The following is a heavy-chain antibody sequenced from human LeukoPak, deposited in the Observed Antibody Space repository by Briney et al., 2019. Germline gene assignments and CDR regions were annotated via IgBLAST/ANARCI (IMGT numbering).Heavy chain of an antibody. CDR3: ARSRYSGNFVFDY. J-gene: IGHJ4*02. Sequence: GGSLRLSCAASGFTFSSYAMTWVRQAPGKGPEWVSGIKGSGGDTYYADSVKGRFTIFRDNSKNTLYLQMNSLRAEDTAVYYCARSRYSGNFVFDYWGQGTLVTVSS. CDR2: IKGSGGDT. V-gene: IGHV3-23*01. D-gene: IGHD5-12*01. CDR1: GFTFSSYA.